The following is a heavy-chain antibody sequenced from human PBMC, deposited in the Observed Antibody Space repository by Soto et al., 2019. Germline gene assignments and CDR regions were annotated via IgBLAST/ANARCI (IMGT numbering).Heavy chain of an antibody. CDR1: GFTFSSFN. Sequence: EVQLVESGGGLVKAGGSLRLSCSASGFTFSSFNMHWVRRAPGKGLEWVSSISGTTKYIYYGDSVKGRFTISRDNAEKSMFLQMNRLRVEDTAVYYCARSVIFRGLIRTFDMWGQGTLVTVSS. D-gene: IGHD3-10*01. CDR2: ISGTTKYI. J-gene: IGHJ3*02. CDR3: ARSVIFRGLIRTFDM. V-gene: IGHV3-21*01.